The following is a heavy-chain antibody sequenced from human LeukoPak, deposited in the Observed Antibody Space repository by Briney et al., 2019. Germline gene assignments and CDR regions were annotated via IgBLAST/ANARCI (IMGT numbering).Heavy chain of an antibody. CDR2: IYYSGST. V-gene: IGHV4-59*01. CDR1: VGSISIYN. CDR3: ARCFYDSSGYYLPRAGDYYYYGMDV. J-gene: IGHJ6*02. D-gene: IGHD3-22*01. Sequence: SETLSLTCTVSVGSISIYNWTWIRPPPGKGLEWIGNIYYSGSTNYNPSLKSRVTISLDTSKNQFSLKLSSVTAADTAVYYCARCFYDSSGYYLPRAGDYYYYGMDVWGQGTTVTVSS.